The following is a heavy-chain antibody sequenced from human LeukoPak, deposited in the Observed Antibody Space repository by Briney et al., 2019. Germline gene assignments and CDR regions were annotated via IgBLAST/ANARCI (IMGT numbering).Heavy chain of an antibody. J-gene: IGHJ4*02. CDR2: ISAYHGNT. D-gene: IGHD3-22*01. CDR1: RYTFTNYG. V-gene: IGHV1-18*01. CDR3: AGLYYNSSGYSNYFDF. Sequence: ASVKVSCKASRYTFTNYGISWVRQAPGQGLEWLGWISAYHGNTNYPQKLQGRVTMTTDTSTSTAYMELRSLRSDDTAVYYCAGLYYNSSGYSNYFDFWGKGTLVTVSS.